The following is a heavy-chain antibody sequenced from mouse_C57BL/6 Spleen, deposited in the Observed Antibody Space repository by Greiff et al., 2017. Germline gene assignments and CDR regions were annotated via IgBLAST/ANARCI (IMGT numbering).Heavy chain of an antibody. CDR3: ARGHYYGRLP. Sequence: QVQLQQSGAELVKPGASVKISCKASGYAFSSYWMNWVQQRPGKGLEWIGQIYPGDGDTNYNGKFKGKATLTADKSSSTAYMQLSSLTSEDSAVYFCARGHYYGRLPWGQGTTLTVSS. V-gene: IGHV1-80*01. CDR2: IYPGDGDT. D-gene: IGHD1-1*01. CDR1: GYAFSSYW. J-gene: IGHJ2*01.